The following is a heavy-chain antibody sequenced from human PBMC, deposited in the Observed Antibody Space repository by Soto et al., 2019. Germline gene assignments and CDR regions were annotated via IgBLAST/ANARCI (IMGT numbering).Heavy chain of an antibody. CDR3: ARRSVGYGDCVLSLHGMDV. CDR1: GYTFTSYG. Sequence: QVQLVQSGAEVKKPGASVKVSCKASGYTFTSYGISWVRQAPGQGLEWMGWISAYNGNPNDAQKLQGRVTMTTDTSTSTAYRELRSLRSDDTAVYYCARRSVGYGDCVLSLHGMDVWGQWTTVTVSS. J-gene: IGHJ6*02. CDR2: ISAYNGNP. D-gene: IGHD4-17*01. V-gene: IGHV1-18*01.